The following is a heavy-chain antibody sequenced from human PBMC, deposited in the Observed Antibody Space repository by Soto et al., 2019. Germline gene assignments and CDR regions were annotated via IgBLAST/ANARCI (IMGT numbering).Heavy chain of an antibody. CDR1: GFSLTTSGVG. CDR3: AHRVLRTVFGLVTTTAIYFDF. J-gene: IGHJ4*02. D-gene: IGHD3-3*01. CDR2: IYWDDDT. V-gene: IGHV2-5*02. Sequence: QITLNESGPTVVRPTETLTLTCRFSGFSLTTSGVGVGWIRQSPGKAPEWLALIYWDDDTPYSASLKSRLTITTDTSKNQVFLTLSDLDPTDTATYYCAHRVLRTVFGLVTTTAIYFDFWGQGTPVAVSS.